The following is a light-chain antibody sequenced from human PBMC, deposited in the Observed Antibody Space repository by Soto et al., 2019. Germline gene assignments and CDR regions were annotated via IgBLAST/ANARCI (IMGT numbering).Light chain of an antibody. CDR1: QSVSSSY. CDR3: QQRSNWPIT. J-gene: IGKJ5*01. Sequence: EIVLTQSPGTLSLSPGERATLSCRASQSVSSSYLAWYQQKPGQAPRLLIYGASSRATGIPDRFSGSGSGTDFTLTISRLEPEDFAVYYCQQRSNWPITFGQGTRLGL. CDR2: GAS. V-gene: IGKV3D-20*02.